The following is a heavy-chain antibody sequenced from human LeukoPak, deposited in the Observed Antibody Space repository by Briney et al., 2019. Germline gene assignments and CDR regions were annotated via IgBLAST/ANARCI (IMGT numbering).Heavy chain of an antibody. Sequence: ASVKVSCKASGYTFTRHGISWVRQAPGQGLEGMGWIGAYSGNTKYAKKFQGRVTVTTDTSTSTAYMELRSLRSDDTAVYYCAREGWGTYSSGPYYFDYWGQGTLVTVSS. J-gene: IGHJ4*02. CDR1: GYTFTRHG. CDR2: IGAYSGNT. CDR3: AREGWGTYSSGPYYFDY. D-gene: IGHD6-19*01. V-gene: IGHV1-18*04.